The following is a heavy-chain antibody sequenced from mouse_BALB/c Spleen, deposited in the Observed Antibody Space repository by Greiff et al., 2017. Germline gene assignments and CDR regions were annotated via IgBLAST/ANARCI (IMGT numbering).Heavy chain of an antibody. J-gene: IGHJ4*01. D-gene: IGHD1-1*01. CDR3: ARKGSSLYYYAMDY. CDR2: ISYSGST. V-gene: IGHV3-2*02. Sequence: DVQLQESGPGLVKPSQSLSLTCTVTGYSITSDYAWNWIRQFPGNKLEWMGYISYSGSTSYNPSLKSRISITRDTSKNQFFLQLNSVTTEDTATYYCARKGSSLYYYAMDYWGQGTSVTVSS. CDR1: GYSITSDYA.